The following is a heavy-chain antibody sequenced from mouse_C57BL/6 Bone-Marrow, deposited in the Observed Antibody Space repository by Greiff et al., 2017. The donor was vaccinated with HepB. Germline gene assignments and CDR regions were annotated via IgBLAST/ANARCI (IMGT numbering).Heavy chain of an antibody. D-gene: IGHD3-2*02. J-gene: IGHJ2*01. Sequence: VQLQQSVAELVRPGASVKLSCTASGFNIKNTYMHWVKQRPEQGLEWIGRIDPANGNTKYAPKFQGKATITADTSSNTAYLQLSSLTSEDTAIYYWASPDSSGYLNFDYWGQGTTLTVSS. V-gene: IGHV14-3*01. CDR2: IDPANGNT. CDR3: ASPDSSGYLNFDY. CDR1: GFNIKNTY.